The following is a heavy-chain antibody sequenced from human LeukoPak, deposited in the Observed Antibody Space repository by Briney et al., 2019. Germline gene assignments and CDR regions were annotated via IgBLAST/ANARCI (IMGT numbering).Heavy chain of an antibody. CDR2: ISWNSGSI. Sequence: GRSLRLSCAASGFTFDDYAMHWVRQAPGKGLEWVSGISWNSGSIGYADSVKGRFTISRDNAKNSLYLQMNSLRAEATALYYCAKADCSSTSCYTPDYWGQGTLVTVSS. CDR1: GFTFDDYA. CDR3: AKADCSSTSCYTPDY. D-gene: IGHD2-2*02. J-gene: IGHJ4*02. V-gene: IGHV3-9*01.